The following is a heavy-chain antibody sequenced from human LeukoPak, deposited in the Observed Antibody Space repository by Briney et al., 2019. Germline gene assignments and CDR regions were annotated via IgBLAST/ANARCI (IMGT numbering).Heavy chain of an antibody. CDR1: GFTFSSYA. Sequence: GGSLRLSCAASGFTFSSYALSWVRQAPGKGLEWVSAISGSGGSTYYADSVKGRFTISRDTSKNTLYLQMNSLRAEDTAVYYCAKGRYSGSYYNWFDPWGQGTLVTVSS. D-gene: IGHD1-26*01. V-gene: IGHV3-23*01. CDR3: AKGRYSGSYYNWFDP. J-gene: IGHJ5*02. CDR2: ISGSGGST.